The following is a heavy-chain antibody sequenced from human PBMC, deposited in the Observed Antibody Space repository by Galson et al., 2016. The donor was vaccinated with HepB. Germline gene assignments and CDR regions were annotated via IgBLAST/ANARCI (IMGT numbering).Heavy chain of an antibody. CDR1: GFTFNSYW. V-gene: IGHV3-7*01. CDR2: IKQDGSET. CDR3: ARGWDDFWSAGRFDP. D-gene: IGHD3-3*01. J-gene: IGHJ5*02. Sequence: SLRLSCAASGFTFNSYWMSWVRRAPGKGLEWVANIKQDGSETYYVDSVKGRFTISRDNARNSLYLQMNSLRAEDTAVYYCARGWDDFWSAGRFDPGGQGTLVTVSS.